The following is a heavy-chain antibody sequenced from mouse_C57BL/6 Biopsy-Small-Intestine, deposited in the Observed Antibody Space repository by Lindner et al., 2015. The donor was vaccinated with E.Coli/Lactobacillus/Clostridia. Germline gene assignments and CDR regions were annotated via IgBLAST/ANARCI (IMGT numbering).Heavy chain of an antibody. CDR2: INPSVGTT. CDR3: ARELMSVSNTAFDY. D-gene: IGHD1-2*01. J-gene: IGHJ4*01. CDR1: GYTFTSNY. V-gene: IGHV1-50*01. Sequence: SVKVSCKASGYTFTSNYVHWVRQAPGQGLEWMGIINPSVGTTNYAQTFRGRVTMTRDTSTATVYMELSGLRSGDTAVYYCARELMSVSNTAFDYWGQGTPVTVSS.